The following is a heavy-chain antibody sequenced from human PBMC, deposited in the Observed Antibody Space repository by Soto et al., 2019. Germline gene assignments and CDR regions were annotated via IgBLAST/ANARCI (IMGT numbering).Heavy chain of an antibody. J-gene: IGHJ6*02. CDR2: IWYDGSNK. D-gene: IGHD3-3*01. V-gene: IGHV3-33*01. CDR3: ARRITIFGVVIMEYYGMDV. Sequence: GGSLRLSCAASGFTFSSYGMHWVRQAPGKGLEWVAVIWYDGSNKYYADSVKGRFTISRDNSKNTLYLQMNSLRAEDTAVYYCARRITIFGVVIMEYYGMDVWGQGTTVTVSS. CDR1: GFTFSSYG.